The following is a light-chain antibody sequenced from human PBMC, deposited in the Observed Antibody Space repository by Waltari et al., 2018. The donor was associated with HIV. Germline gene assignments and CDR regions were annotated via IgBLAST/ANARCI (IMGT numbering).Light chain of an antibody. V-gene: IGKV1-NL1*01. Sequence: DIQMTQSPSSLSASVGDRVTITCRASQAISNSLAWYQQKPGKAPTLRLYAASRLESGVPSRFSGSRSGTDYALTISSLQPEDFAVYYCQQYFSPPPLTFGGGTKVEIK. CDR2: AAS. CDR3: QQYFSPPPLT. J-gene: IGKJ4*01. CDR1: QAISNS.